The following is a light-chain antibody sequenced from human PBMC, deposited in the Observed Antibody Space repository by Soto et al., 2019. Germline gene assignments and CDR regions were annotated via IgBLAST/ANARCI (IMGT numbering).Light chain of an antibody. V-gene: IGKV3-11*01. CDR3: QQRSNWQT. Sequence: EIVLTQSPATLSLSPGERATLSCRASQSVSSYLAWYQQKPGQAPRLLIYDASNRATGIPARLSGSGSGTDFTLTISSLEPEDFAVYYCQQRSNWQTFGPGTKVDIK. CDR2: DAS. CDR1: QSVSSY. J-gene: IGKJ3*01.